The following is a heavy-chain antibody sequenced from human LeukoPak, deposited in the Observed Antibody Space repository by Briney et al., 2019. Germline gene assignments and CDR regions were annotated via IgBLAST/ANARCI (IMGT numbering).Heavy chain of an antibody. J-gene: IGHJ4*02. V-gene: IGHV3-30*18. CDR1: GFSFRNHG. CDR2: VSSDGDLK. Sequence: GGSLRLSCVASGFSFRNHGMHWVRQAPGKGLEWVAIVSSDGDLKHYADSMKGRFTISRDNSKNTLYLQMNSLRRDDTAVYFCAKTPSASPYFFDYWGLGTLVTVSS. CDR3: AKTPSASPYFFDY. D-gene: IGHD6-6*01.